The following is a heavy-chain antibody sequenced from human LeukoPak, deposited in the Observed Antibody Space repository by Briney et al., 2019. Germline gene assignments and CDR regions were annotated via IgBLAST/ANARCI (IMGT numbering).Heavy chain of an antibody. CDR3: ARVTTWVYYYYYGMDV. Sequence: ASVKVSCKASGYTFTGYYMHWVRQAPGQGLEWMGWINPNSGGTNYAQKFQGRVTMTRNTSISTAYMELSSLRSEDTAVYYCARVTTWVYYYYYGMDVRGQGTTVTVSS. D-gene: IGHD4-17*01. CDR1: GYTFTGYY. V-gene: IGHV1-2*02. CDR2: INPNSGGT. J-gene: IGHJ6*02.